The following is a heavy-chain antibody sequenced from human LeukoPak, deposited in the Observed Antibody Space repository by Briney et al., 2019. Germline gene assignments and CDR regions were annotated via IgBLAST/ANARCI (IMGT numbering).Heavy chain of an antibody. Sequence: GGSLRLSCAASGFTFSSYDMHWVRQATGKGLECVSAIGTAGDTYYPGSVKGRFTTSRENAKNSLYLQMNSLRAGDTAVYYCARAYYDILTSSFDAFDIWGQGTMVTVSS. D-gene: IGHD3-9*01. CDR3: ARAYYDILTSSFDAFDI. J-gene: IGHJ3*02. CDR2: IGTAGDT. V-gene: IGHV3-13*04. CDR1: GFTFSSYD.